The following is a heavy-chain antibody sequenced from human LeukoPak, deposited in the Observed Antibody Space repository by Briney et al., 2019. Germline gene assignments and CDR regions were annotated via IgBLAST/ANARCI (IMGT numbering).Heavy chain of an antibody. CDR2: INPNSGGT. V-gene: IGHV1-2*02. D-gene: IGHD5-24*01. CDR3: ARAADGYNFWGQDQRKRGFFCCDAFDI. J-gene: IGHJ3*02. CDR1: GYTFTGYY. Sequence: GASVKVSCKASGYTFTGYYMHWVRQAPGQGLEWMGWINPNSGGTNYAQKFQGRVTMTRDTSISTAYMELSRLRSDDTAVYYCARAADGYNFWGQDQRKRGFFCCDAFDIWGQGTMVPVSS.